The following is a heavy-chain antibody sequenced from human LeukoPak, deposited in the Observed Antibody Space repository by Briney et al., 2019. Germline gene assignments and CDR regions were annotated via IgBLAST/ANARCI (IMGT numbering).Heavy chain of an antibody. CDR3: VRSVVVVAATPTHFDL. V-gene: IGHV3-9*01. Sequence: GGSLRLSCAAAEFKFDDYAMHWVRHGPGKGLEWVAGISWSSGHMGYAESVKGRFTISRDNARNALYLQMDGLRRDDTALYYCVRSVVVVAATPTHFDLWGRGTQVIVSS. CDR1: EFKFDDYA. D-gene: IGHD2-15*01. CDR2: ISWSSGHM. J-gene: IGHJ2*01.